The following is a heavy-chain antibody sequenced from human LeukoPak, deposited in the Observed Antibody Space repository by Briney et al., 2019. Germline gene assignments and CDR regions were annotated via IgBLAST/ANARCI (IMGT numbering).Heavy chain of an antibody. D-gene: IGHD3-22*01. Sequence: SETLSLTCAVSGGSISSSSWWSWVRQPPGKGLEWIGEIYHSGSTNYSPSLKSRVTISVDKSKNQFSLKLSSVTAADTAVYYCASLAYYYDSSGTFDYWGQGTLVTVSS. V-gene: IGHV4-4*02. CDR1: GGSISSSSW. CDR2: IYHSGST. CDR3: ASLAYYYDSSGTFDY. J-gene: IGHJ4*02.